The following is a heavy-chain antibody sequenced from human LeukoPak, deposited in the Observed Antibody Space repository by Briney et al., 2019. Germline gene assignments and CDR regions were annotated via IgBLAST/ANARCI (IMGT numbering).Heavy chain of an antibody. J-gene: IGHJ5*02. CDR1: GGTFSSYA. D-gene: IGHD3-10*01. Sequence: ASVKVSCKASGGTFSSYAISWVRQATGQGLEWMGWMNPNSGNTGYAQKFQGRVTMTRNTSISTAYMELSSLRSEDTAVYYCARGRGDYYGSGSQRFDPWGQGTLVTVSS. CDR3: ARGRGDYYGSGSQRFDP. V-gene: IGHV1-8*02. CDR2: MNPNSGNT.